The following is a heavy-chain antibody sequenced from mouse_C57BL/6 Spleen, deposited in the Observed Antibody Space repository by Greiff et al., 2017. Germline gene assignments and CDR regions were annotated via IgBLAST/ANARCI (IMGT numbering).Heavy chain of an antibody. D-gene: IGHD1-1*01. J-gene: IGHJ1*03. V-gene: IGHV1-81*01. CDR1: GYTFTSYG. Sequence: QVQLQQSGAELARPGASVKLSCKASGYTFTSYGISWVKQRTGQGLEWIGEIYPRSGNTYYNEKFKGKATLTADKSSSTAYMELRSLTSEDSAVYFCASWYYGSSPQYFDVGGTGTTVTVSS. CDR3: ASWYYGSSPQYFDV. CDR2: IYPRSGNT.